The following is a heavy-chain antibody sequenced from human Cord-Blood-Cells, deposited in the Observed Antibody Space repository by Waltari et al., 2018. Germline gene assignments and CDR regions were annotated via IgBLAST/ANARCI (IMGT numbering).Heavy chain of an antibody. J-gene: IGHJ6*02. CDR1: GWSFSGYY. CDR2: NNHSGTT. V-gene: IGHV4-34*01. CDR3: ARGTNYDYIWGTPYYGMDV. Sequence: QVQLQQWGAGLLKPSETLSLTRAVYGWSFSGYYWSWNRQPPGKRLEWIGENNHSGTTNYNPSLKSRVTISVNTSKNQFSLKLSSVTAADTAVYYCARGTNYDYIWGTPYYGMDVWGQGTTVTVSS. D-gene: IGHD3-16*01.